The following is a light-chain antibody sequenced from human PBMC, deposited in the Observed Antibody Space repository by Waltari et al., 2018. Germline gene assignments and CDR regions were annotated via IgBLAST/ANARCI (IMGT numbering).Light chain of an antibody. V-gene: IGLV2-14*01. CDR1: STDVGGYNY. J-gene: IGLJ1*01. Sequence: LPHPPSVSGPPGQWITISCPGTSTDVGGYNYAPWYQQHPGKAPKLMIYEVSNRPSGVSNRFSGSKSGNTASLTISGLLAEDEGDYYCASYRSGSTLGVFGTGTEVTVL. CDR2: EVS. CDR3: ASYRSGSTLGV.